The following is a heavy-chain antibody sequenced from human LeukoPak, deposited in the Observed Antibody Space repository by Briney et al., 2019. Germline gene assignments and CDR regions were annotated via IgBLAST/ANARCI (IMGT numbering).Heavy chain of an antibody. CDR1: GGSISSYC. J-gene: IGHJ4*02. CDR3: ARAIYEYDLWSGYYSEFDY. V-gene: IGHV4-4*07. CDR2: IYTSGST. D-gene: IGHD3-3*01. Sequence: PSETLSLTCTVSGGSISSYCWSWIRQPAGKGLEWIGRIYTSGSTNYNPSLKSRVTMSVDTSKNQFSLKLSAVTAADTAVYYCARAIYEYDLWSGYYSEFDYWGQGTLVTVSS.